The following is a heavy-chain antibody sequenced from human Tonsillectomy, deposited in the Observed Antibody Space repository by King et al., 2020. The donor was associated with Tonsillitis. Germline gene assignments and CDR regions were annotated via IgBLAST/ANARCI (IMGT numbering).Heavy chain of an antibody. V-gene: IGHV3-30*18. CDR3: AKDTYYGLGSPNWFDP. CDR2: ISYDGSNK. J-gene: IGHJ5*02. D-gene: IGHD3-10*01. Sequence: VQLVESGGGVVQPGRPLRLSCAASGFTFSNYGMHWVRQAPGKGLEWVAVISYDGSNKSYADSVKGRFTISRENSKNTLYLQMNSLRAEDTAVYYCAKDTYYGLGSPNWFDPWGQGTLVTVSS. CDR1: GFTFSNYG.